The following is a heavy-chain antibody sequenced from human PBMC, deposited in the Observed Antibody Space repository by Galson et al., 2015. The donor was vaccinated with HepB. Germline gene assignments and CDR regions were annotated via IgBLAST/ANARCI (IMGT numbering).Heavy chain of an antibody. CDR3: VRCIAAAGHFDY. J-gene: IGHJ4*02. Sequence: SLRLSCAASGFTFSSYAMHWVRQAPGKGLEYVSAISSNGGSTYYADSVKGRFTISRDNSKNTLYLQMSSLRAEDTAVYYCVRCIAAAGHFDYWGQGTLVTVSS. CDR2: ISSNGGST. V-gene: IGHV3-64D*06. D-gene: IGHD6-13*01. CDR1: GFTFSSYA.